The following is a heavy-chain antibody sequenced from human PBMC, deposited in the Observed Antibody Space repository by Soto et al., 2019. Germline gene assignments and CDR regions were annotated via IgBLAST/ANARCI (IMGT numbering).Heavy chain of an antibody. D-gene: IGHD3-22*01. CDR1: GYTFTSYG. CDR3: AREDYYDSSGYYRGYFDY. Sequence: QVQLVQSGAEVKKPGASVKVSCKASGYTFTSYGISWVRQAPGQGLEWMGWISAYNGNTNYAQKLQGRVTMTTDTSTSTAYMELRSLRSDDTAVYYCAREDYYDSSGYYRGYFDYWGQGTLVTVSS. J-gene: IGHJ4*02. CDR2: ISAYNGNT. V-gene: IGHV1-18*01.